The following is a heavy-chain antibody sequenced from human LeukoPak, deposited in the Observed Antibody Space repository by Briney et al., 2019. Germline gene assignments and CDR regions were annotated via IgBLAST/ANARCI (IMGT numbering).Heavy chain of an antibody. CDR3: ARRRCYDGIGYLE. V-gene: IGHV4-39*01. D-gene: IGHD4-23*01. Sequence: SETLSLTCSVSGDSVSRSNSYWDWIRHPPGNGLEWIWTSYYSGRTYYSPYLNSLVTISVNSTNNPFYLMLRSVTAADTALYYGARRRCYDGIGYLEWGQGTLLSVSS. J-gene: IGHJ1*01. CDR1: GDSVSRSNSY. CDR2: SYYSGRT.